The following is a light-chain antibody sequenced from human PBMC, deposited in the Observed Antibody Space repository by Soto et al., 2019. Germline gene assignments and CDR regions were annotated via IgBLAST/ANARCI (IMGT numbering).Light chain of an antibody. V-gene: IGLV2-23*02. CDR1: SSDVGSYNR. Sequence: QSALTQPASVSGSPGQSITISCIGTSSDVGSYNRVSWYQQHPGKAPKVLIYEVSERPSGVSNRFSGSKSGNTASLTISGLQAEDEAEYYCCSYAGSRTHVLFGGGTKLTVL. CDR2: EVS. J-gene: IGLJ2*01. CDR3: CSYAGSRTHVL.